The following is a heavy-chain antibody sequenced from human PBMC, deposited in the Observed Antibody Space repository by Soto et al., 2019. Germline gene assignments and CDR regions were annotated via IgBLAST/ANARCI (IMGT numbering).Heavy chain of an antibody. D-gene: IGHD3-22*01. Sequence: SETLSLTCSVSGGSVSDKTYYWSWIRQPPGKRLEWIGYVYYSGSTYYNPSLKSRVTISVDTSKNQFSLKLSSVTAADTAVYYCARDPGYDSSGYYPFYWGQGTLVTVSS. CDR1: GGSVSDKTYY. CDR2: VYYSGST. J-gene: IGHJ4*02. CDR3: ARDPGYDSSGYYPFY. V-gene: IGHV4-61*01.